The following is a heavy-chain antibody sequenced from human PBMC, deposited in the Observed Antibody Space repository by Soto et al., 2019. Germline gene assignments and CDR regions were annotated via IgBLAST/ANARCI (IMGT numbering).Heavy chain of an antibody. CDR2: ISAYNGNT. CDR1: GYTFTSYG. D-gene: IGHD3-3*01. V-gene: IGHV1-18*01. CDR3: AREARQGGYFRGDYSYFDY. Sequence: QVQLVQSGAEVKKPGASVKVSCKASGYTFTSYGISWGRQAPGQGLEWMGWISAYNGNTNYAQKLQGRVSMTTDTSKSTAYMALRGLRSDETAVYYCAREARQGGYFRGDYSYFDYWGQGTPVTVSS. J-gene: IGHJ4*03.